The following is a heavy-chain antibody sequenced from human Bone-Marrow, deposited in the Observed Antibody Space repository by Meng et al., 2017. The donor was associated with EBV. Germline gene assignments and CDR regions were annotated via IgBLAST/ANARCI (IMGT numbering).Heavy chain of an antibody. CDR2: MDPNSGNS. CDR3: ARDVYASGTYRADP. V-gene: IGHV1-8*01. Sequence: VQMVQSGGEGKKPGASVKVSCKASGYTFTRYDINWVRQATGQGLEWMGWMDPNSGNSGFAQKFQGRVTMTRNTSISTAYMELSALTSEDTAVYYCARDVYASGTYRADPWGQGTLVTVSS. D-gene: IGHD3-10*01. CDR1: GYTFTRYD. J-gene: IGHJ5*02.